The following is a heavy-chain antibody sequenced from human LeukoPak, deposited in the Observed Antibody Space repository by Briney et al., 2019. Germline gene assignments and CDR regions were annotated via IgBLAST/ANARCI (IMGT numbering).Heavy chain of an antibody. CDR3: AKSQTYYYGSGSPD. J-gene: IGHJ4*02. Sequence: HTGGSLRLSCAASGFTFSSYAMHWVRQAPGKGLEWVAVISYDGSNKYYADSVKGRFTISSDNSKNTLYLQMNSLRAEDTAVYYCAKSQTYYYGSGSPDWGQGTLVTVSS. CDR2: ISYDGSNK. D-gene: IGHD3-10*01. CDR1: GFTFSSYA. V-gene: IGHV3-30-3*02.